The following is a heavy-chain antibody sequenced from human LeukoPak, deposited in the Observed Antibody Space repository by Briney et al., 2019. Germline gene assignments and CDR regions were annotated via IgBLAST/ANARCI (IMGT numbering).Heavy chain of an antibody. J-gene: IGHJ4*02. Sequence: AASVKVSCKASGGTFSSYAISWVRQAPGQGLEWMGGIIPIFGTANYAQKFQGRVTITTDESTSTAYMELSSLRSEDTAVYYCARAPSGYCSSTSCQYFDYWGQGTLVTVSS. D-gene: IGHD2-2*03. CDR2: IIPIFGTA. V-gene: IGHV1-69*05. CDR1: GGTFSSYA. CDR3: ARAPSGYCSSTSCQYFDY.